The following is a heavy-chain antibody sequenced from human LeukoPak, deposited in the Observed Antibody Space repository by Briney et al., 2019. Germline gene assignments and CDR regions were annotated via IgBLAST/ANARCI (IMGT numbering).Heavy chain of an antibody. Sequence: RSSETLSLTCTVSGGSISSYYWSWIRQPAGKGLEWIGRIYTSGSTNYNPSHKSRVTMSVDTSKNQFSLKLSSVTAADTAVYYCARETIQLSSLYFDYWGQGTLVTVSS. CDR3: ARETIQLSSLYFDY. D-gene: IGHD5-18*01. V-gene: IGHV4-4*07. CDR1: GGSISSYY. CDR2: IYTSGST. J-gene: IGHJ4*02.